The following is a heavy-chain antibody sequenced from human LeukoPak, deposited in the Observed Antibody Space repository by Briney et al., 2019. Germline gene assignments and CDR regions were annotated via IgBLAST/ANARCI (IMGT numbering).Heavy chain of an antibody. CDR3: ARGPPSSGWYYRGHYFDY. J-gene: IGHJ4*02. V-gene: IGHV1-69*13. CDR1: GGTFSSYA. Sequence: ASVKVSCKASGGTFSSYAISWVRQAPGQGLEWMGGIIPTFGTANYAQKFQGRVTITADESTSTAYMELSSLRSEDTAVYYCARGPPSSGWYYRGHYFDYWGQGTLVTVSS. CDR2: IIPTFGTA. D-gene: IGHD6-19*01.